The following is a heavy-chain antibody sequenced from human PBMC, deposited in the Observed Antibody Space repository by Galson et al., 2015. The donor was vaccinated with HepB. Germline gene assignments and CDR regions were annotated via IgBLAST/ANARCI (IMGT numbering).Heavy chain of an antibody. CDR3: AKDYNY. CDR1: GFTFSSYG. J-gene: IGHJ4*02. Sequence: SLRLSCAASGFTFSSYGMHWVRQAPGKGLEWVAVISYDGSNKYYADSVKGRFTISRDNSKNTLYLQMNSLRAEDTAVYYCAKDYNYWGQGTLVTVSS. V-gene: IGHV3-30*18. CDR2: ISYDGSNK.